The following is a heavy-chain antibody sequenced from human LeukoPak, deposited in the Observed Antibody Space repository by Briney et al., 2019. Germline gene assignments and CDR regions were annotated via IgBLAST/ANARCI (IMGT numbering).Heavy chain of an antibody. CDR1: GFTFSNYE. CDR3: ARSLFWDILAPGAFDI. D-gene: IGHD3-9*01. CDR2: ISNSGSTI. V-gene: IGHV3-48*03. J-gene: IGHJ3*02. Sequence: GGSLRLSCAASGFTFSNYEMNWVRQAPEKGLEWVSYISNSGSTIYYADSVKGRFTISRDNAKNSLYLQMNSLRAEDTAVYYCARSLFWDILAPGAFDIWGQGTMVTVSS.